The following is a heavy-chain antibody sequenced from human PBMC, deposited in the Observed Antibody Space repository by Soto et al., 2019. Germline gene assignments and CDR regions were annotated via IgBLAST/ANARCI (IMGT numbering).Heavy chain of an antibody. D-gene: IGHD6-19*01. CDR1: GFTFSSYS. Sequence: EVQLVESGGGLVQPGWSLRLSCAASGFTFSSYSMNWVRQAPGKGLEWVSYISSSSSTIYYADSVKGRFTISRDNAKNSLYLQMNSLRDEDTAVYYCARDHDSSGWYDAFDIWGQGTMVTVSS. CDR2: ISSSSSTI. J-gene: IGHJ3*02. V-gene: IGHV3-48*02. CDR3: ARDHDSSGWYDAFDI.